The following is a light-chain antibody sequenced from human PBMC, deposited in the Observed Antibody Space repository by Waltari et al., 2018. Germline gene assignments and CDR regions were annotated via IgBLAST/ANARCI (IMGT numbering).Light chain of an antibody. CDR1: QGISSY. Sequence: DIQMTQSPSSLSASVGDTVTITCRASQGISSYLNWFQQKPGKAPKLLIYAASSLESGVPSRFSGSGSGTEFTLTISSLQPEDFGAYYCLQHNSYPLTFGPGTKLDIK. V-gene: IGKV1-17*01. J-gene: IGKJ3*01. CDR3: LQHNSYPLT. CDR2: AAS.